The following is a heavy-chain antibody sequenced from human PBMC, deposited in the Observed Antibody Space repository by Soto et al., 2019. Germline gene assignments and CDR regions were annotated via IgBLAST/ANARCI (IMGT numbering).Heavy chain of an antibody. V-gene: IGHV4-34*01. J-gene: IGHJ5*02. D-gene: IGHD2-21*01. CDR1: GGSFNAYY. CDR3: ARVVVGPTNWFDP. CDR2: INHSGNT. Sequence: ETLSLTCAVYGGSFNAYYWSWIRQPPGKGLEWIGEINHSGNTHYNSALKSRVTISVDTSKNQFSLNLTSATAADTAVYYCARVVVGPTNWFDPWGQGTLVTVSS.